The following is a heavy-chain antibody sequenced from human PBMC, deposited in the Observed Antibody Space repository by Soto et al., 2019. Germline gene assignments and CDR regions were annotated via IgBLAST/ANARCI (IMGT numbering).Heavy chain of an antibody. CDR1: GGTFSSYA. CDR2: IIPIFGTA. CDR3: ARGGRYDILTGYPYYYYGMDV. V-gene: IGHV1-69*01. J-gene: IGHJ6*02. Sequence: QVQLVQSGAEVKKPGSSVKVSCKASGGTFSSYAISWVRQAPGQGLEWMGGIIPIFGTANYAQKFQGRVTITAYESTSTAYMELSSLRSEDTAVYYCARGGRYDILTGYPYYYYGMDVWGQGTTVTVSS. D-gene: IGHD3-9*01.